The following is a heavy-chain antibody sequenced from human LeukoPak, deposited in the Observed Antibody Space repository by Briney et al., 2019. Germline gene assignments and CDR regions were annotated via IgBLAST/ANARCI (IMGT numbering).Heavy chain of an antibody. CDR1: GFTFSSYW. Sequence: GSLRLSCAASGFTFSSYWMSWIRQPPGKGLEWIGNIYYTGSTKYNPALKSRVTISVDTSKNQFSLKLSSVTAADTAVYYCATDYGGTLSYWGQGTLVTVSS. CDR3: ATDYGGTLSY. D-gene: IGHD4-23*01. CDR2: IYYTGST. V-gene: IGHV4-59*01. J-gene: IGHJ4*02.